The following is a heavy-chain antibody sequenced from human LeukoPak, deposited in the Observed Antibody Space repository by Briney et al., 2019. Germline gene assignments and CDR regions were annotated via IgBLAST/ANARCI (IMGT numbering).Heavy chain of an antibody. D-gene: IGHD3-22*01. V-gene: IGHV4-34*01. CDR1: GGSFSGYY. CDR2: INHSGSS. CDR3: ARGDYYDSSGHRASWFDP. J-gene: IGHJ5*02. Sequence: SETLSLTCAVYGGSFSGYYWSWIRQPPGKGLERIGEINHSGSSNYNPSLKSRVTISVDTSKNQFSLKLSSVTAADTAVYYCARGDYYDSSGHRASWFDPWGQGTLVTVSS.